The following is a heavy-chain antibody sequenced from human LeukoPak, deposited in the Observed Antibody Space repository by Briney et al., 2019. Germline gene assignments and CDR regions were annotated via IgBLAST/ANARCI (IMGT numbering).Heavy chain of an antibody. Sequence: SETPSLTCTVSGGSISSYYWSWIRQPPGKGREWIGYIYYSGSTNYNPSLKSRVTISVDTSKNQFSLKLSSVTAADTAVYYCARERYGDFDYWGQGTLVTVSS. D-gene: IGHD4-17*01. CDR3: ARERYGDFDY. V-gene: IGHV4-59*01. J-gene: IGHJ4*02. CDR1: GGSISSYY. CDR2: IYYSGST.